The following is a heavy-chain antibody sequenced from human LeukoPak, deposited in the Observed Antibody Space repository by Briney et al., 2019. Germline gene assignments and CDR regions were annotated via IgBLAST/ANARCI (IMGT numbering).Heavy chain of an antibody. D-gene: IGHD2-15*01. CDR1: GFTFDTSV. V-gene: IGHV3-23*01. Sequence: GGSLRLSCAASGFTFDTSVMGWVRQAPGRGLEWVSDISASDGGTFYADSVKGRFTISRDNSKDTLYLQMNSLRAEDTALYYCAKRRRPSGGAYDMWGPGTMVTVSS. CDR2: ISASDGGT. J-gene: IGHJ3*02. CDR3: AKRRRPSGGAYDM.